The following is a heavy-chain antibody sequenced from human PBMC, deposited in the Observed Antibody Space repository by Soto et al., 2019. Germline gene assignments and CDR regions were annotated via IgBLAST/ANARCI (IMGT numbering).Heavy chain of an antibody. D-gene: IGHD6-19*01. V-gene: IGHV3-64D*06. J-gene: IGHJ4*02. CDR1: GFTFSSYA. CDR3: VKGTRLTGYDKNSGWYY. CDR2: ISSNGVST. Sequence: GGSLRLSCSASGFTFSSYAMHWVRQAPGKGLEYVSAISSNGVSTYYADSVKGRFTISRDNSKNTLYLQMSSLRAEDTAVYYCVKGTRLTGYDKNSGWYYWGQGTLVTVYS.